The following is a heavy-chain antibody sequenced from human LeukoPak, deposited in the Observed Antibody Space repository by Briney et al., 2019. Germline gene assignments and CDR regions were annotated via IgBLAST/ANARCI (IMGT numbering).Heavy chain of an antibody. J-gene: IGHJ5*02. Sequence: PSETLSLTCAVSGYSINSGHYWGWIRQPPGKGLEWIGSIYHSGSTFYNPSLKSRVAIPLDTSKNQFSLELSSVTAADTAVYYCARDSISPGRNRFDPWGQGTLVSVSS. V-gene: IGHV4-38-2*02. D-gene: IGHD1-26*01. CDR2: IYHSGST. CDR3: ARDSISPGRNRFDP. CDR1: GYSINSGHY.